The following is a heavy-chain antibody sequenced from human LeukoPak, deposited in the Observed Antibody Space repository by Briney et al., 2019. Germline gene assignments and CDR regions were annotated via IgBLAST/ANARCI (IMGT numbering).Heavy chain of an antibody. J-gene: IGHJ4*02. CDR3: ARRATVTGLDY. CDR1: GGSISSYY. Sequence: SETLSLTCTVSGGSISSYYWSWIRQPPGKGLEWIGYIYYSGSTNYNPSLKSRFTISVDTSKNQFSLKLSSVTAADTAVYYCARRATVTGLDYWGQGTLVTVSS. D-gene: IGHD4-11*01. V-gene: IGHV4-59*01. CDR2: IYYSGST.